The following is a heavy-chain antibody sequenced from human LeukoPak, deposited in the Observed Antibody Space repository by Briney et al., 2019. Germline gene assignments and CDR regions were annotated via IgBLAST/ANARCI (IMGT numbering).Heavy chain of an antibody. CDR1: GGSISSGSYY. Sequence: TLSLTCTVSGGSISSGSYYWSWIRQPAGKGLEWIGRIYTSGSTNYNPSLKSRVTISVDTSKNQFSLKLSSVTAADTAVYYCARAHPGVTMVRGPFDPWGQGTLVTVSS. V-gene: IGHV4-61*02. CDR3: ARAHPGVTMVRGPFDP. CDR2: IYTSGST. J-gene: IGHJ5*02. D-gene: IGHD3-10*01.